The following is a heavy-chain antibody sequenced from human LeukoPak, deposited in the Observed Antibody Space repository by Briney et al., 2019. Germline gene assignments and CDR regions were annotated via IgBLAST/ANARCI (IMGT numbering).Heavy chain of an antibody. D-gene: IGHD6-19*01. CDR3: VVAGAHEELYYFDY. CDR2: INPNSGGT. Sequence: GASVKVSCKASGYTFTGYYMHWVRQAPGQGLEWMGWINPNSGGTNYAQKFQGRVTMTRDTSISTAYMELSRLRSDDTAVYYCVVAGAHEELYYFDYWGQGTLVTVSS. V-gene: IGHV1-2*02. J-gene: IGHJ4*02. CDR1: GYTFTGYY.